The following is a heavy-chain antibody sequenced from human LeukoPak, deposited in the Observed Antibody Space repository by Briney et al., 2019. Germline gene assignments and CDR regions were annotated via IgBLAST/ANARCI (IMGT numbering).Heavy chain of an antibody. CDR2: FYYSGST. CDR1: GGSISSYY. V-gene: IGHV4-59*08. Sequence: SETLSLTCTVSGGSISSYYWSWIRQPPGKGLEWIGFFYYSGSTNYNPSLKSRVTMSVDPSKNHFSLKLSSVTAADTAVYYCARHSTSGWNWFDPWGQGILVTVSS. CDR3: ARHSTSGWNWFDP. D-gene: IGHD6-19*01. J-gene: IGHJ5*02.